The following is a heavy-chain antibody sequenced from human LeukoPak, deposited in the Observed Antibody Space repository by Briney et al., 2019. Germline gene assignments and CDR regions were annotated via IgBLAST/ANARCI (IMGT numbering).Heavy chain of an antibody. V-gene: IGHV1-2*02. CDR2: INPNSGGT. Sequence: APVKVSCKASGYTFTGYYMHWVRQAPGQGLEWMGWINPNSGGTNYAQKFQGRVTMTRDTSISTAYMELSRLRSDDTAVYYCARGQGRRDGYNYGYWGQGTLVTVSS. D-gene: IGHD5-24*01. J-gene: IGHJ4*02. CDR1: GYTFTGYY. CDR3: ARGQGRRDGYNYGY.